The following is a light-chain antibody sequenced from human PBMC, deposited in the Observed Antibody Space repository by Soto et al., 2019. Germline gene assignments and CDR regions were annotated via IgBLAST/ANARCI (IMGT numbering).Light chain of an antibody. V-gene: IGKV3-11*01. J-gene: IGKJ4*01. CDR3: QQHINWPLT. CDR1: QTVSSS. CDR2: EVS. Sequence: EIVLTQSPATLSLSPGERATLSCRASQTVSSSFAWYQQKPGQAPSLLIYEVSNRATGIPARFSGSGSGADFTLTISSLEPGDFALYYCQQHINWPLTFGRGTEV.